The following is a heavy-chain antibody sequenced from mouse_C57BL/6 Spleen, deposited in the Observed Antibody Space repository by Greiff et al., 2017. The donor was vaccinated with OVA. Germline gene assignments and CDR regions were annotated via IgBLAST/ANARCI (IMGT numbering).Heavy chain of an antibody. Sequence: QVQLQQSGPELVKPGASVKISCKASGYAFSSSWMNWVKQRPGKGLEWIGRIYPGDGDTNYNGKFKGKATLTADKSSSTAYMQRSSLTSEDSAVYFCARSGYGYIDYWGQGTTLTVSS. CDR1: GYAFSSSW. CDR3: ARSGYGYIDY. J-gene: IGHJ2*01. D-gene: IGHD2-10*02. V-gene: IGHV1-82*01. CDR2: IYPGDGDT.